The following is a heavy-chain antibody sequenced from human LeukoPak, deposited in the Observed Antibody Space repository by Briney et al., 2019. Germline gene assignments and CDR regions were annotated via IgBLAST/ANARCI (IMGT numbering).Heavy chain of an antibody. CDR1: GYTFTDSG. D-gene: IGHD2-15*01. Sequence: ASVKVSCKASGYTFTDSGISGGRHAPGQGLEWMGWISAYDSNPNYAQNPRGRGTMTTDTSTSTAYMDLRSLRSADTGVYYCAAVVMVSAGGDSFDIWGQGTMVTVPS. CDR3: AAVVMVSAGGDSFDI. V-gene: IGHV1-18*01. CDR2: ISAYDSNP. J-gene: IGHJ3*02.